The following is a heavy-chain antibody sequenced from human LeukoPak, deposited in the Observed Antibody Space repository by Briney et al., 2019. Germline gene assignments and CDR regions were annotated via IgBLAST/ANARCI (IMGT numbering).Heavy chain of an antibody. V-gene: IGHV3-30*02. CDR1: GFTFSSYG. Sequence: PGGSLRLSCAASGFTFSSYGMHWVRQAPGKGLEWVAFIRHDGSNKYYADSVKGRFTISRDNSKNTLYLQMNSLRAEDTAVYYCARDPIAVAGPLDYWGQGTLVTVSS. CDR2: IRHDGSNK. CDR3: ARDPIAVAGPLDY. D-gene: IGHD6-19*01. J-gene: IGHJ4*02.